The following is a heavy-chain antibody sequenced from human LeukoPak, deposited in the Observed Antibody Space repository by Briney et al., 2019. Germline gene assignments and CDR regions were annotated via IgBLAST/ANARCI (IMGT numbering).Heavy chain of an antibody. V-gene: IGHV3-30*18. J-gene: IGHJ4*02. CDR2: ISYDGSNK. CDR3: AKDPEQWLVPTPSYFDY. CDR1: GLTFSSYG. Sequence: GRSLRLSCAASGLTFSSYGMHWVRQAPGKGLEWVAVISYDGSNKYYADSVKGRFTISRDNSKNTLYLQMNSLRAEDTAVYYCAKDPEQWLVPTPSYFDYWGQGTLVTVSS. D-gene: IGHD6-19*01.